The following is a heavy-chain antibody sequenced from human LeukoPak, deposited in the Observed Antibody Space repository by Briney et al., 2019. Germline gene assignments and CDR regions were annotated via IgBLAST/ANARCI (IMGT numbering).Heavy chain of an antibody. Sequence: GGSLRLSCAASGFTVSSNYMSWVRQAPGKGLEWVSVIYSGGSTYYADSVKGRFTISRDNSKNTLYLQMNSLRAEDTAVYYCARGAVATISPESYWGQGTMVTVSS. CDR3: ARGAVATISPESY. CDR2: IYSGGST. D-gene: IGHD5-12*01. CDR1: GFTVSSNY. J-gene: IGHJ3*01. V-gene: IGHV3-66*01.